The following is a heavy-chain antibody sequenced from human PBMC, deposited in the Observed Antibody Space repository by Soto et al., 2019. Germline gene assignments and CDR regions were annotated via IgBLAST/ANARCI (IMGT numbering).Heavy chain of an antibody. CDR2: INGDGSST. CDR3: ARGARNYYSFDC. Sequence: EVQLVESGGGLVQPGGSLRLSCVDSGFTFSNYWIHWVSQAPGKWLVWVSRINGDGSSTNYADSVKGQFTISRDNAKNTVYLQMNSLRVEDTAVYYCARGARNYYSFDCWGQGTLVTVSS. V-gene: IGHV3-74*01. CDR1: GFTFSNYW. J-gene: IGHJ4*02. D-gene: IGHD1-7*01.